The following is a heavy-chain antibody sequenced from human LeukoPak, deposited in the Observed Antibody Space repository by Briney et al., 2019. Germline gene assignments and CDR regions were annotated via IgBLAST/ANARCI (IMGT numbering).Heavy chain of an antibody. J-gene: IGHJ6*03. Sequence: KPGGSLRLSCAASGFTFSSYSMNWVRQAPGKGLEWVSSISSSSSYIYYADSVKGRFTISRDNAKNSLYLQMNSLRAEDTAVYYCARDSSSWYYYYMDVWGKGTTVTVSS. V-gene: IGHV3-21*01. CDR3: ARDSSSWYYYYMDV. CDR1: GFTFSSYS. D-gene: IGHD6-13*01. CDR2: ISSSSSYI.